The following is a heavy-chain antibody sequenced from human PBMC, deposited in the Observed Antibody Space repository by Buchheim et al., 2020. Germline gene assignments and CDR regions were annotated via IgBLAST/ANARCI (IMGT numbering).Heavy chain of an antibody. V-gene: IGHV1-2*06. CDR2: INPNSGGT. D-gene: IGHD3-22*01. J-gene: IGHJ4*02. CDR1: GYTFTGYY. Sequence: QVQLVQSGAEVKKPGASVKVSCKASGYTFTGYYMHWVRQAPGQGLEWIGRINPNSGGTNYAQKFQGRVTMTRDTSISTAYMGLSRLRSDDTAVYYCARVGRYYDSSGYYPPYFDYWGQGTL. CDR3: ARVGRYYDSSGYYPPYFDY.